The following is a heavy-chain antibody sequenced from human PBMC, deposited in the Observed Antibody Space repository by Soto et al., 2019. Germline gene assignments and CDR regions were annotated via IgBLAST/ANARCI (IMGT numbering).Heavy chain of an antibody. Sequence: QVQLQQWGAGLLKPSETLSLTCAVYGGSFSGYYWSWIRQPPGKGLEWIGEINHSGSTHYNPSLSSRVTISVATSKNQFSLKLSSVTAADTGVYYCARRYKHRQGCGNDYWGQGTLVTVSS. CDR1: GGSFSGYY. V-gene: IGHV4-34*01. D-gene: IGHD1-1*01. CDR2: INHSGST. J-gene: IGHJ4*02. CDR3: ARRYKHRQGCGNDY.